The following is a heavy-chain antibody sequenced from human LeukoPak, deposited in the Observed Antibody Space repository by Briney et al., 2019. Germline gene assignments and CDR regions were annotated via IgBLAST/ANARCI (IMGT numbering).Heavy chain of an antibody. CDR2: INNDGSST. D-gene: IGHD4-17*01. J-gene: IGHJ4*02. CDR1: GFIFSDHW. Sequence: GGSLRLSCAASGFIFSDHWMHWVRQAPGKGLVWLSRINNDGSSTIYADSVKGRFTISRDNARNSLYLQMNSLRAEDTAVYYCARDPYTTVTTRLFDYWGQGTLVTVSS. V-gene: IGHV3-74*01. CDR3: ARDPYTTVTTRLFDY.